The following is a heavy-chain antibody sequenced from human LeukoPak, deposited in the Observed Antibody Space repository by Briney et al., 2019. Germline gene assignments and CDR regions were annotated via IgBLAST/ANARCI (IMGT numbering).Heavy chain of an antibody. V-gene: IGHV3-7*01. CDR3: AGDEGWTFDI. CDR1: GFSFSTHW. CDR2: IKQDGSVI. Sequence: PGGSLRLSCAASGFSFSTHWMGWFRQAPGKGLEWVALIKQDGSVIHYVDSVKGRFTISRDNAKNSLSLQMNSLRADDTAVYYCAGDEGWTFDIWGQGTKVTVSS. D-gene: IGHD5-24*01. J-gene: IGHJ3*02.